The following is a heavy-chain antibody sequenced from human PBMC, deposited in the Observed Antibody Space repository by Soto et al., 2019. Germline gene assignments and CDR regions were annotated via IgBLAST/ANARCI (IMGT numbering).Heavy chain of an antibody. V-gene: IGHV1-2*02. J-gene: IGHJ4*02. Sequence: ASVKVSCKASGYTFSGFYMHWVRQAPGQGLEWMGWINPNSGGTKYAEKFQGRVTMTRDTSISTAYVELSRLTSDHTAVYYCASSAVTGTAGLDFWGKGTLVTVSS. CDR3: ASSAVTGTAGLDF. CDR2: INPNSGGT. D-gene: IGHD6-19*01. CDR1: GYTFSGFY.